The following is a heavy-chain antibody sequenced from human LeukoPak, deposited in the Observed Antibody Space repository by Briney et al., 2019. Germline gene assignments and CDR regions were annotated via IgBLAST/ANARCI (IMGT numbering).Heavy chain of an antibody. D-gene: IGHD5-24*01. J-gene: IGHJ4*02. CDR1: GFTFSSYV. CDR2: ISYDGTSK. CDR3: ARAGDGYNSHFDS. Sequence: GRSLRLSCAASGFTFSSYVMHWVRLAPGKGLEWVAVISYDGTSKYYADSVKGRFTIPRDNSKNTLYLQMNSLRPEDTAVYYCARAGDGYNSHFDSWGQGTLVTVSS. V-gene: IGHV3-30-3*01.